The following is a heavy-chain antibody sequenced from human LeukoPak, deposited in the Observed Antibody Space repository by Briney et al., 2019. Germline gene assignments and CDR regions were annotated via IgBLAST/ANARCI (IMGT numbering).Heavy chain of an antibody. V-gene: IGHV3-53*01. CDR1: GFTVSSNY. J-gene: IGHJ6*03. CDR2: IYSGGRT. CDR3: ARGFDYYYYMDV. Sequence: GSLRLSCAASGFTVSSNYMSWVRQAPGKGLEWVSVIYSGGRTYYADSVKGRFTISRDNSKNTLYLQMNSLRAEDTAVYYCARGFDYYYYMDVWGKGTTVTVSS.